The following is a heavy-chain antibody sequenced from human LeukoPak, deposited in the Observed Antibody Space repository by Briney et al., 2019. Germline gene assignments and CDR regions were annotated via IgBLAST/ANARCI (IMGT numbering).Heavy chain of an antibody. V-gene: IGHV1-18*01. J-gene: IGHJ5*02. D-gene: IGHD2-2*01. CDR3: ARIGGRSSTGCYVGDWFDP. CDR2: ISAYNGNT. Sequence: GASVKVSCKASGYTFTSYGISWVRQAPGQGLEWMGWISAYNGNTNYAQKLQGRVTMTTDTSTSTAYMELRSLRSDDTAVYYCARIGGRSSTGCYVGDWFDPWGQGTLVTVSS. CDR1: GYTFTSYG.